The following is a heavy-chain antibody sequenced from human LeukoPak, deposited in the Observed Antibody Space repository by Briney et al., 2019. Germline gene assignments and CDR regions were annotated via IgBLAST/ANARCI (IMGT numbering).Heavy chain of an antibody. CDR1: GGSFSGYY. CDR3: ARGWDPSIAARPLLDY. V-gene: IGHV4-34*01. J-gene: IGHJ4*02. D-gene: IGHD6-6*01. CDR2: INHSGST. Sequence: PSETLSLTCAVYGGSFSGYYWSWIRQPPGKGLEWIGEINHSGSTNYNPSLKSRVTISVDTSKNQFSLKLSSVTAADTAVYYCARGWDPSIAARPLLDYWGQGTLVTVSS.